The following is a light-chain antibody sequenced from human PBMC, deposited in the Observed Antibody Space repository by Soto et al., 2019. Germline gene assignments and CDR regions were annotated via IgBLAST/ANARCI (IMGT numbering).Light chain of an antibody. CDR2: DAS. J-gene: IGKJ5*01. V-gene: IGKV3-11*01. CDR3: QQRNNWPPIT. Sequence: DIVLTQSASTLSLSPGDRATLSCGASQSVRRYLAWYQQKPAQAPRLLIYDASTRATGIPARFSGSGSATDFTLTIPSLEPEDFAVYYCQQRNNWPPITFGQGTRLEI. CDR1: QSVRRY.